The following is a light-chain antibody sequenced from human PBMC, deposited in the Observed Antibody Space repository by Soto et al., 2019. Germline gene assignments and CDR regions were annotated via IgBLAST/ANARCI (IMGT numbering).Light chain of an antibody. CDR3: QQLFTSPRPT. J-gene: IGKJ4*01. Sequence: DIPLTQSPSFLSASVGDRITITCRASQAISYYLAWYQQRPGTAPRLLIHSASTLHSGVPSRFSGSGSGTEFTLTISSLQPEDIATYHGQQLFTSPRPTFGGGTKLEI. CDR1: QAISYY. V-gene: IGKV1-9*01. CDR2: SAS.